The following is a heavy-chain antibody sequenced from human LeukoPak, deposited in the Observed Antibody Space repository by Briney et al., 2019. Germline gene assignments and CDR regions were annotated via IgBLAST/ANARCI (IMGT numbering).Heavy chain of an antibody. CDR2: MNPNSGNT. D-gene: IGHD3-10*01. Sequence: GASVKVSCKASGYTFTSYDINWVRQATGQGLEWMGWMNPNSGNTGYAQKFQGRVTMTRNTSISTAYMELSSLRSEDTAVYYCARSELLLWFGELSDYYGMDVWGQGTTVTVSS. V-gene: IGHV1-8*01. J-gene: IGHJ6*02. CDR3: ARSELLLWFGELSDYYGMDV. CDR1: GYTFTSYD.